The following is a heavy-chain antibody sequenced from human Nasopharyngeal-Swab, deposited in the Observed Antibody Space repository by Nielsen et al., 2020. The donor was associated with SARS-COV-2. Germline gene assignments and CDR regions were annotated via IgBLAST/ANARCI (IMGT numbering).Heavy chain of an antibody. CDR3: ARAQTTVTTPLDY. J-gene: IGHJ4*02. V-gene: IGHV3-21*01. D-gene: IGHD4-17*01. Sequence: GESLKISCEASGFTFSSYTMNWVRQAPGKGLEWVSSVTSSSTYIYYADSVKGRFTISGDNAKNSLYLQMISLRAEDTAVYYCARAQTTVTTPLDYWGQGTLVTVSS. CDR2: VTSSSTYI. CDR1: GFTFSSYT.